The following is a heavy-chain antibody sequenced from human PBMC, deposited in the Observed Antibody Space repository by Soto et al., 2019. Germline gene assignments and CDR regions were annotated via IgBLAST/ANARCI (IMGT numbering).Heavy chain of an antibody. CDR1: GITFSSYA. CDR3: AHLAGLSNTDDY. Sequence: QVQLVESGGGVVQPGRSLRLSCAASGITFSSYALHWVRQAPGKGLEWVAVISYDGSNKFYVDSVKGRFTISRDNSKNTLYLQMNSPRTEDTAVYHCAHLAGLSNTDDYWGQGTLVTVSS. V-gene: IGHV3-30-3*01. J-gene: IGHJ4*02. D-gene: IGHD5-18*01. CDR2: ISYDGSNK.